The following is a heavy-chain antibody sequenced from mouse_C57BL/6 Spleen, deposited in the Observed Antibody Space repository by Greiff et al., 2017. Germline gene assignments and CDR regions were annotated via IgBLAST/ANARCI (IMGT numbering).Heavy chain of an antibody. J-gene: IGHJ3*01. CDR2: IDPSDSET. CDR1: GYTFTSYW. Sequence: QVQLQQPGAELVRPGSSVKLSCKASGYTFTSYWMHWVKQRPIQGLEWIGNIDPSDSETPYNQKFKDKVTLTVDQSSCTAYMQLRCLTSEDSSVYYCARGQTGDSWLAYWGQGTLVTVSA. CDR3: ARGQTGDSWLAY. D-gene: IGHD2-13*01. V-gene: IGHV1-52*01.